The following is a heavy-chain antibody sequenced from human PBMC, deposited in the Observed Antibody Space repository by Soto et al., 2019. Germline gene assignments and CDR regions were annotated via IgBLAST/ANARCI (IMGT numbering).Heavy chain of an antibody. V-gene: IGHV4-59*08. CDR1: GGSISSYY. D-gene: IGHD2-15*01. Sequence: QVQLQESGPGLVKPSETLSLTCTVSGGSISSYYWSWIRQPPGKGLEWIGYIYYSGSTNYNPSLTSRVTISVDTSKNQCSLKLSSVTAADTAVDYCARLTRAIVVVVAATGFDAFDIWGQGTMVTVSS. J-gene: IGHJ3*02. CDR3: ARLTRAIVVVVAATGFDAFDI. CDR2: IYYSGST.